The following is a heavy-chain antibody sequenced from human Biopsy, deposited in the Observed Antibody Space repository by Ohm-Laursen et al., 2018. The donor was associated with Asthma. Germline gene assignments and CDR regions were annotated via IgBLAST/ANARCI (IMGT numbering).Heavy chain of an antibody. CDR1: GDSINNFY. D-gene: IGHD2-21*02. Sequence: GTLSLTCTVSGDSINNFYWSWIRQPPGKGLESIGHVYYSGSTNYNPSLKSRVTISIDASKNQFSLKLTSVTAADTAVYYCARGVDRVTGLLDHFDSWGQGTLVTVSS. V-gene: IGHV4-59*01. CDR3: ARGVDRVTGLLDHFDS. J-gene: IGHJ4*02. CDR2: VYYSGST.